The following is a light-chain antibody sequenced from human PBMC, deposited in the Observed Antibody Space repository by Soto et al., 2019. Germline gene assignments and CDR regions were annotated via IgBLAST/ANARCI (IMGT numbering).Light chain of an antibody. CDR3: QQYDNLPLT. Sequence: DIQMTQSPAALSASVGDSVTITCQASQDISNYLNWYQQKPGKATKLLIYDASNLETGVPSRFSGSGSGTYFTFTISSLQPEDIATYYCQQYDNLPLTFGGGTKVELK. J-gene: IGKJ4*01. CDR2: DAS. CDR1: QDISNY. V-gene: IGKV1-33*01.